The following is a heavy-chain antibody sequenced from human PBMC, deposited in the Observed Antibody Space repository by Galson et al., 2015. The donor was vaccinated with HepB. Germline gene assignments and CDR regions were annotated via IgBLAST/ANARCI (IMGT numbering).Heavy chain of an antibody. D-gene: IGHD2-2*01. CDR2: INHSGST. J-gene: IGHJ6*02. Sequence: SETLSLTCTVSGGSISSYYWSWIRQPPGKGLEWIGEINHSGSTNYNPSLKSRVTISVDTSKNQFSLKLSSVTAADTAVYYCARRQILGYCSSTSCYRRAYYYGMDVWGQGTTVTVSS. CDR1: GGSISSYY. V-gene: IGHV4-34*01. CDR3: ARRQILGYCSSTSCYRRAYYYGMDV.